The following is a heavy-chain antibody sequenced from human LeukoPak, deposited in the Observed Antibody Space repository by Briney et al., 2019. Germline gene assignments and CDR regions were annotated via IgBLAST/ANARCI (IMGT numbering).Heavy chain of an antibody. Sequence: GGSLRLSCAASGFTFSSYSMNWVRQAPGKGLEWVSYISSSSSTINYADSVKGRFTISRDNAKNSLYLQMNSLRDEDTAVYYCARENSGSSPMSYWGQGTLVTVSS. CDR1: GFTFSSYS. CDR2: ISSSSSTI. CDR3: ARENSGSSPMSY. D-gene: IGHD1-26*01. J-gene: IGHJ4*02. V-gene: IGHV3-48*02.